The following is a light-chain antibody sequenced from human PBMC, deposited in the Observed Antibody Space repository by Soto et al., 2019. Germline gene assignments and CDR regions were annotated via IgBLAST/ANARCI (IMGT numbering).Light chain of an antibody. CDR2: DVN. J-gene: IGLJ1*01. V-gene: IGLV2-11*01. CDR1: SSDGGGYNY. Sequence: QTGLTQPRSVSRSPGQSVAIPCTGNSSDGGGYNYVSWYQHHPGKVPKLMIYDVNKRPSGAPDRFSGSKSGNTASLTISGLQAEDEADYYCSSYAGSYTYVLGTGTKVTVL. CDR3: SSYAGSYTYV.